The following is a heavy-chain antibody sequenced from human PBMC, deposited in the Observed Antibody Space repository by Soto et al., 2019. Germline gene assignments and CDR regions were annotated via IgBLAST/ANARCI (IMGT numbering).Heavy chain of an antibody. Sequence: PSETLSLTCAVSGGSISSGGYSWSWIRQPPGRGLEWIGYIYQSGSTYYNPSLKSRVTISVDRSRNQFSLKLSSVTAADTAVYFCATQSYSNSGAYYYYAMDVWGQGTTVTVSS. CDR1: GGSISSGGYS. D-gene: IGHD4-4*01. J-gene: IGHJ6*02. CDR2: IYQSGST. CDR3: ATQSYSNSGAYYYYAMDV. V-gene: IGHV4-30-2*01.